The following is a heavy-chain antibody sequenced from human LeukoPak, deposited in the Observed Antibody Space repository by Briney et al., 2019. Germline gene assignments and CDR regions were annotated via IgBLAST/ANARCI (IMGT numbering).Heavy chain of an antibody. CDR2: LYSGGNR. Sequence: VQPGGSLRLSCAVSGFTVSDVHMRWVRQAPGKGLEWVSTLYSGGNRFYADSVKGRFTISRDNSKNTLYFQMNNLRAEDTAVYYCATGRDAYKSGCWGQGTLVTVSP. J-gene: IGHJ4*02. V-gene: IGHV3-66*01. CDR3: ATGRDAYKSGC. D-gene: IGHD5-24*01. CDR1: GFTVSDVH.